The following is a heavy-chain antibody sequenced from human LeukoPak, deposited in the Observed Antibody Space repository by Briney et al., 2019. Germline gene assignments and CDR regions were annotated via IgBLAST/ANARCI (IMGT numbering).Heavy chain of an antibody. D-gene: IGHD2-21*02. V-gene: IGHV4-39*07. CDR3: ARRRRGGDCYSTFDY. Sequence: KASETLSLTCTVSGGSISSSSYYWGWIRQPPGKGLEWIGSIYYSGSTYYNPSLKSRVTISVDTSKNQFSLKLSSVTAADTAVYYCARRRRGGDCYSTFDYWGQGTLVTVSS. CDR1: GGSISSSSYY. CDR2: IYYSGST. J-gene: IGHJ4*02.